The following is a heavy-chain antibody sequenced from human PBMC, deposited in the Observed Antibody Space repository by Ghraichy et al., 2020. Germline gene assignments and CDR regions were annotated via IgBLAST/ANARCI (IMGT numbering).Heavy chain of an antibody. CDR3: AATGADGGWFDP. CDR1: GASITSYY. Sequence: SETLSLTCTVSGASITSYYWSWIRQPPGKGLEWIGYIYYSGSTNYKPSLKSRVTISVDTLKNQFSLKVRSVIAADTAVYYCAATGADGGWFDPWGQGTLVTVSS. V-gene: IGHV4-59*01. D-gene: IGHD4-17*01. CDR2: IYYSGST. J-gene: IGHJ5*02.